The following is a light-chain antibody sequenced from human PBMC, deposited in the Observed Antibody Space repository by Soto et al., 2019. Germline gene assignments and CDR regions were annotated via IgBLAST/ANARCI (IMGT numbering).Light chain of an antibody. CDR3: QQYDTSPRT. CDR1: QNLGSGY. V-gene: IGKV3-20*01. J-gene: IGKJ1*01. CDR2: AAS. Sequence: EIVLTQSPGTLSLSPGDRATLSCRASQNLGSGYLAWYQQKPGQAPRILIYAASTRATGIPDRFSGSGSGTDYSLTISRLEPEDFAVYYCQQYDTSPRTLGQGTKVDXK.